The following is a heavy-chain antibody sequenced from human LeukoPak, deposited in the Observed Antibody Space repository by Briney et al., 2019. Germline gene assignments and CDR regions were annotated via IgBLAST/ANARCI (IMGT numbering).Heavy chain of an antibody. Sequence: PGGSLRLSCAASGFTFSSYAMHWVRQAPGKGLEYVSAISSNGGSTYYANSVKGRFTISRDNSKNTLYLQMGSLRAEDTAVYYCARVTLTYYYDSSGYPGAFDIWGQGTMVTVSS. CDR3: ARVTLTYYYDSSGYPGAFDI. D-gene: IGHD3-22*01. J-gene: IGHJ3*02. CDR2: ISSNGGST. V-gene: IGHV3-64*01. CDR1: GFTFSSYA.